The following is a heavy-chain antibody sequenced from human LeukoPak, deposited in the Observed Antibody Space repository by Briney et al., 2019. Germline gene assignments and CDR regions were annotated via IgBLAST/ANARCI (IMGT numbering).Heavy chain of an antibody. J-gene: IGHJ4*02. CDR3: ATKRREIISGNFFDY. CDR2: IIPIFGTA. Sequence: ASVKVSCKASGYSFTSYGISWVRQAPGQGLEWMGGIIPIFGTANYAQKFQGRVRITADESTSTAYMELSSLRSEDTAVYYCATKRREIISGNFFDYWGQGTLVTVSS. D-gene: IGHD1-7*01. V-gene: IGHV1-69*13. CDR1: GYSFTSYG.